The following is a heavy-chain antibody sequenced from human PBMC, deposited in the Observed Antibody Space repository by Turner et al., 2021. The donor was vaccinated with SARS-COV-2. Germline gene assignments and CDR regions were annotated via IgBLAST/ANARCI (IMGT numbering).Heavy chain of an antibody. J-gene: IGHJ4*02. Sequence: QLQLHGSGPGLLKPSEPLSLTCPVTSGSTSSSAYYWGWIRQHPGKGLEWNGSLFYSGSTYYSPSLKSRITISVDTSKNQFSLNMSSVTAADTAVYYCARQVSILGRWLAPFDSWGQGTLVTVSS. CDR3: ARQVSILGRWLAPFDS. V-gene: IGHV4-39*01. CDR1: SGSTSSSAYY. CDR2: LFYSGST. D-gene: IGHD6-19*01.